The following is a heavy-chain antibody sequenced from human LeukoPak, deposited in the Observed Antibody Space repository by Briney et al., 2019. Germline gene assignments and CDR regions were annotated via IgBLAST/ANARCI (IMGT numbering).Heavy chain of an antibody. V-gene: IGHV3-74*01. Sequence: HPGGSLRLSCAASGFTFSSYWMHWVRQAPGKGLLWVSRINSDGSSTSYADSVKGRFTISRDNAKNTLYLQMNSLRAEDTAVFYCARAMYTSGWSIDYWGQGTLVTVSS. D-gene: IGHD6-19*01. J-gene: IGHJ4*02. CDR3: ARAMYTSGWSIDY. CDR1: GFTFSSYW. CDR2: INSDGSST.